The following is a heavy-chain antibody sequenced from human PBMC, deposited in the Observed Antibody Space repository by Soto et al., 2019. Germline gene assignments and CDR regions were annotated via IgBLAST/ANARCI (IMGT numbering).Heavy chain of an antibody. J-gene: IGHJ6*02. D-gene: IGHD2-2*01. CDR3: ARVRVVPAAMSPNGMDV. Sequence: QVQLQESGPGLVKPSGTLSLTCAVSGGSISSSNWWSWVRQPPGKGLEWIGEIYHSGSPNYTPSLKSRVTISVDKSKNQFTLKRSSVTAADTAVYYWARVRVVPAAMSPNGMDVWCQGTTVTVSS. CDR1: GGSISSSNW. V-gene: IGHV4-4*02. CDR2: IYHSGSP.